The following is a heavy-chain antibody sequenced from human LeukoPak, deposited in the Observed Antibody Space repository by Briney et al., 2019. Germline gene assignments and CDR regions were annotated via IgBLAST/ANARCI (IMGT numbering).Heavy chain of an antibody. Sequence: GRSLRLSCTASGFTFDDYAMHWVRQTPGKGLEWVSGITWNSDRRGYADSVKGRFTISRDNAEKSLYLQMNSLTVEYMAVYYCAEAVSIVSSNVPFEIWGQGTMVTVSS. J-gene: IGHJ3*02. CDR3: AEAVSIVSSNVPFEI. V-gene: IGHV3-9*03. CDR2: ITWNSDRR. D-gene: IGHD2/OR15-2a*01. CDR1: GFTFDDYA.